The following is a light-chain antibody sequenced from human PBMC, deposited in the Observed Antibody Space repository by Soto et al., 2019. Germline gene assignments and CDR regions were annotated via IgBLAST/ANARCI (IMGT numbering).Light chain of an antibody. V-gene: IGLV2-14*01. Sequence: QSALTQPASVSGSPGQSITISCTGTSSDVGGYNYVSWYQQHPGKAPKLLIYEVSDRPSGVSHRFSGSKSGNTASLTISGLQAEDEADYYCSSYRGRSKAVVFGGGTKVTVL. CDR1: SSDVGGYNY. CDR2: EVS. CDR3: SSYRGRSKAVV. J-gene: IGLJ2*01.